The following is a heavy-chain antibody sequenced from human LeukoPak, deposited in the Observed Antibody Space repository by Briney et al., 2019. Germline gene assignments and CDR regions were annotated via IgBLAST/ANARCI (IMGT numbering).Heavy chain of an antibody. Sequence: SETLSLTCTVSGGSISSGSYYWSWIRQPAGKGPEWIGRIYTSGSTNYNPSLKSRVTMSVDTSKNQFSLKLSSVTAADTAVYYCARSRSDYYGSGKGYYFDYWGQGTLVTVSS. J-gene: IGHJ4*02. CDR3: ARSRSDYYGSGKGYYFDY. CDR1: GGSISSGSYY. V-gene: IGHV4-61*02. CDR2: IYTSGST. D-gene: IGHD3-10*01.